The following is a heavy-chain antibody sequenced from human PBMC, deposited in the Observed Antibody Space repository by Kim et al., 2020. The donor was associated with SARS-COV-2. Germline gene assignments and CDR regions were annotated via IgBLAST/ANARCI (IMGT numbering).Heavy chain of an antibody. CDR2: VYYSGST. CDR1: GGSIRNYY. Sequence: SETLSLTCTVSGGSIRNYYWHWIRRPPGKGLEWIGYVYYSGSTNNNPSFKSRLAMSLDTSTKQLSLIVNSLIAADTALSYYARTVGMFEAFDIWGQGTMVTVSS. V-gene: IGHV4-59*08. J-gene: IGHJ3*02. D-gene: IGHD7-27*01. CDR3: ARTVGMFEAFDI.